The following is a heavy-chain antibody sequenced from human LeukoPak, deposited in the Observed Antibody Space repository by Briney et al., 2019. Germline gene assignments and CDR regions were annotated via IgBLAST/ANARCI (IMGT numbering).Heavy chain of an antibody. V-gene: IGHV3-48*01. CDR2: ITSGSSTI. Sequence: QSGGSLRLSCAASGFTFSLYSMNWVRQAPGKGLEWVSYITSGSSTIYYAESVRGRFTISRDNAKNSLFLQMNSLRAEDTAVYYCARVFWSGFLRYFDYWGQGTLVTVSS. D-gene: IGHD3-3*01. CDR1: GFTFSLYS. CDR3: ARVFWSGFLRYFDY. J-gene: IGHJ4*02.